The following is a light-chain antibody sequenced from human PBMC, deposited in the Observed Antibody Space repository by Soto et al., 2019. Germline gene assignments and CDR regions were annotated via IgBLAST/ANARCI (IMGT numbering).Light chain of an antibody. CDR1: PSVGIN. CDR2: DAS. J-gene: IGKJ1*01. CDR3: PQCINRPRWT. V-gene: IGKV3-15*01. Sequence: VVMTQSPATLSLSPGQRATLSCRASPSVGINIAWYQQRPGQAPRLLIYDASVRATGIPVRFSASGSGTEFTHAIIRLRSEDFASYCRPQCINRPRWTFIQGTKVEIE.